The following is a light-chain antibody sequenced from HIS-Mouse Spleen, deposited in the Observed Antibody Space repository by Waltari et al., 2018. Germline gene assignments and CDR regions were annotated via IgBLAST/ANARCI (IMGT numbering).Light chain of an antibody. CDR2: LGS. V-gene: IGKV2-28*01. Sequence: DFAMTQSPLSLPVTLGAPASISCRSSQSLLHSNGYNYLDWYLQKLGQSPQLLIYLGSSRGSGVPDRFSGSGSGTDFTLKISRVEAEDVRVYYCMQALQTPITFGQGTRLEI. J-gene: IGKJ5*01. CDR1: QSLLHSNGYNY. CDR3: MQALQTPIT.